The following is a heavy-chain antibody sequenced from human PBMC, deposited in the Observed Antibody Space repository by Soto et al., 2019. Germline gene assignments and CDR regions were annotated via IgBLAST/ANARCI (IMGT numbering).Heavy chain of an antibody. CDR3: AREGAEDSSSWSPWEGYYYGMDV. CDR1: GGTFSSYA. D-gene: IGHD6-13*01. Sequence: ASVKVSFKASGGTFSSYAISWVRQAPGQGLEWMGGIIPIFGTANYAQKFQGRVTITADKSTSTAYMELSSLRSEDTAVYYCAREGAEDSSSWSPWEGYYYGMDVWGQGTTVTVS. V-gene: IGHV1-69*06. J-gene: IGHJ6*02. CDR2: IIPIFGTA.